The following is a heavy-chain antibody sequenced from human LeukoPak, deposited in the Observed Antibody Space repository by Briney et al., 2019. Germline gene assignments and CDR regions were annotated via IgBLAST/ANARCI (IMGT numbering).Heavy chain of an antibody. CDR1: GGSISSYY. D-gene: IGHD6-19*01. CDR3: ARDAYSSGFFFDY. Sequence: SETLSLTCTVSGGSISSYYWSWIRQPPGKGLEWIGYIYYSGSTNYNPSLKSRVTISVDTSKNQFSLKLSSVTAADTAVYDCARDAYSSGFFFDYWGQGTLVTVSS. V-gene: IGHV4-59*01. CDR2: IYYSGST. J-gene: IGHJ4*02.